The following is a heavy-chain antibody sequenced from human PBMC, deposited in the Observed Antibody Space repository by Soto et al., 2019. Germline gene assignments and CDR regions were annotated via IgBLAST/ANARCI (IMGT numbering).Heavy chain of an antibody. V-gene: IGHV1-18*01. CDR2: VSGDNANT. CDR1: GYTFSSHG. Sequence: QVQLVQSGAEVKKPGTSVKVSCTASGYTFSSHGISWVRQAPGQGLQWIGWVSGDNANTNYAQSLQGRVTMTTDTSTYTGRMELRNLRSEDTAVYYCARDLGYFCSGTCQRKGLDPRGQETLVIVSS. CDR3: ARDLGYFCSGTCQRKGLDP. J-gene: IGHJ5*01. D-gene: IGHD3-3*01.